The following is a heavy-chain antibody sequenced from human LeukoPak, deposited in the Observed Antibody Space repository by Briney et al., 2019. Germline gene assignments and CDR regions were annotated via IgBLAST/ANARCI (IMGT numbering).Heavy chain of an antibody. Sequence: SETLSLTCAVYGGSFSGYYWSWIRQPPGKGLEWIGEINHSGSTNYNPSLKSRVTISVDTSKNQFSLTLSSVIAADTAVYYCARGSYDILTGYLGGLDYWGQGTLVTVSS. V-gene: IGHV4-34*01. CDR3: ARGSYDILTGYLGGLDY. D-gene: IGHD3-9*01. CDR1: GGSFSGYY. J-gene: IGHJ4*02. CDR2: INHSGST.